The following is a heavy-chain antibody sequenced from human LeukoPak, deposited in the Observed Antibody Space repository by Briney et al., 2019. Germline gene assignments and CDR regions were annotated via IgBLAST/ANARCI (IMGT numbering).Heavy chain of an antibody. J-gene: IGHJ3*02. CDR1: GGPIRTCNYY. Sequence: PSETLSLTCTVSGGPIRTCNYYWGRIPQPPGKGLEWIGNIFYSGSTYYSPSLRSRVTISLDTSRNQFSLKLNSVTAADTAVYYCAKSNGYGLVEIWGQGTMVTVSS. CDR3: AKSNGYGLVEI. D-gene: IGHD3-10*01. V-gene: IGHV4-39*07. CDR2: IFYSGST.